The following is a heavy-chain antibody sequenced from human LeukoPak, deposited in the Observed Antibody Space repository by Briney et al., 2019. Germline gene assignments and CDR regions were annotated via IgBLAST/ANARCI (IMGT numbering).Heavy chain of an antibody. Sequence: PSETLSLTCAVYGESLSGYYWSWIRQPPGKGLEWIGDINDSGSTNYNASLKSRITISVDTSKNQFSLKLTSVTAADTAVYYCARHKVVRGVRRGWFDPWGQGALVTVSS. V-gene: IGHV4-34*01. J-gene: IGHJ5*02. CDR1: GESLSGYY. CDR2: INDSGST. D-gene: IGHD3-10*01. CDR3: ARHKVVRGVRRGWFDP.